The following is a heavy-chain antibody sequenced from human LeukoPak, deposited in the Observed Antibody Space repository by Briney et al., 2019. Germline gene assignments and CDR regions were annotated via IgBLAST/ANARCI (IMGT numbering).Heavy chain of an antibody. CDR2: INIGGNYK. Sequence: GGSLRLSCAASGFTFCAYSMNWVRQAPGKGLEWVSSINIGGNYKYYADSVKGRFTISRDNAKDSLYLQMNSLRDEDTAVYYCARRFCSTTNCTALDYWGQGTLLTVSS. CDR3: ARRFCSTTNCTALDY. V-gene: IGHV3-21*01. J-gene: IGHJ4*02. CDR1: GFTFCAYS. D-gene: IGHD2-2*01.